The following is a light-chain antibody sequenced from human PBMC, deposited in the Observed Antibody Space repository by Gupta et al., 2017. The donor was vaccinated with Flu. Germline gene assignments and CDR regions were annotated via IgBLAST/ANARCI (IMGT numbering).Light chain of an antibody. Sequence: DIPMTQSPSSLSASVGDRVTITCQASQDISNYLNWYQQKPGKAPNHLIYDAANLETGVPSRFSGSGSGTDLTFTISSLQPEDIATYYCQQDDNRPFGPGTKVDIK. J-gene: IGKJ3*01. V-gene: IGKV1-33*01. CDR1: QDISNY. CDR3: QQDDNRP. CDR2: DAA.